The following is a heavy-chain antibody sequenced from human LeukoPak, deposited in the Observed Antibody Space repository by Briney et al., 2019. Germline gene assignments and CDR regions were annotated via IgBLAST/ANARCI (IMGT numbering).Heavy chain of an antibody. V-gene: IGHV3-7*01. CDR3: ARDPGIAVADYYFDY. J-gene: IGHJ4*02. CDR2: IKQDGSEK. D-gene: IGHD6-19*01. Sequence: GGSLRLSCAASGFTFSSYWMSWVRQAPGKGLEWVANIKQDGSEKCYVDSVKGRFTISRDNAKNSLYLQMNSLRVEDTAVYCCARDPGIAVADYYFDYWGQGTLVTVSS. CDR1: GFTFSSYW.